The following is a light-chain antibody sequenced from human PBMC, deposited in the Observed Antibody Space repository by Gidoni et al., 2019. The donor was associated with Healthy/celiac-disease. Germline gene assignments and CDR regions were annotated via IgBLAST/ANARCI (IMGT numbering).Light chain of an antibody. Sequence: DIVMTQSPDSLAVSLGERATINCKSSQSVLYSSNNKNYLAWYQQKPGQPPKLLIYWASTRESGVPDRFSGSGSGTDFTLTISSLQAEDVAVYYCQQYYSTPTFGPXTKVEIK. CDR2: WAS. CDR3: QQYYSTPT. CDR1: QSVLYSSNNKNY. V-gene: IGKV4-1*01. J-gene: IGKJ3*01.